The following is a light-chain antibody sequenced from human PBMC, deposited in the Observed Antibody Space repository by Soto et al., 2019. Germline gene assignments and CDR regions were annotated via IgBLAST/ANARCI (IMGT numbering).Light chain of an antibody. J-gene: IGKJ1*01. CDR2: GAS. V-gene: IGKV3-20*01. CDR3: QQYGRSSWT. CDR1: QSVSSSY. Sequence: EIVLTQSPGTLSLSPGERATLSCRASQSVSSSYLAWYQQKSGQAPRLLIYGASNRATGIPDRFSGSGSGTDFTLTISRLEPEDFAVYYCQQYGRSSWTFGQGTKVDNK.